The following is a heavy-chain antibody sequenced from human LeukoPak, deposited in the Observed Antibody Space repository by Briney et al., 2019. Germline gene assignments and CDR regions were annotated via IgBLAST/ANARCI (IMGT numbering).Heavy chain of an antibody. CDR1: GFTFSNYW. J-gene: IGHJ4*02. CDR2: IKKDGSEK. Sequence: GGSLRLSCAASGFTFSNYWMNWVRQAPGKGPEWVAIIKKDGSEKYYVDSVKGRITISRDNAKNSLYLQMNSLRADDTAVYFCAGGAGFLIDYWGQGALVTVSS. D-gene: IGHD2/OR15-2a*01. CDR3: AGGAGFLIDY. V-gene: IGHV3-7*01.